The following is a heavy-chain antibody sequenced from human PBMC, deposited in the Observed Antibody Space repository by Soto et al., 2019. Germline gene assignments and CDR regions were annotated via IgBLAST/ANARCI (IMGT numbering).Heavy chain of an antibody. CDR1: GYTFTAYY. D-gene: IGHD6-19*01. J-gene: IGHJ6*02. CDR2: INPDSGGT. CDR3: AREASPVAYSSGWYATSGYYYYGMDV. V-gene: IGHV1-2*04. Sequence: QVQLVQSGAEVKKPGASVKVSCKASGYTFTAYYMHWVRQAPGQGLEWMGCINPDSGGTKYAQKFQGWVTMTRDTSISTAYMELSRLRSDDTAVYYCAREASPVAYSSGWYATSGYYYYGMDVWGQGTTVTVSS.